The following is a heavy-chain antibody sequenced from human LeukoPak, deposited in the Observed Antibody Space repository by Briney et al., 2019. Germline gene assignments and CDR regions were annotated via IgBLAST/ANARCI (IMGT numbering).Heavy chain of an antibody. CDR3: ARRQGTTLSFDY. CDR1: GYTFTSYG. V-gene: IGHV1-18*01. J-gene: IGHJ4*02. D-gene: IGHD1-1*01. Sequence: GASVKVSCKASGYTFTSYGFSWVRQAPGQGHEWMGWINAYNGNTNYAQKLQGRVTMTIDTSTSTAYMELRSLRFDDTAVYYCARRQGTTLSFDYWGQGTLVTVSS. CDR2: INAYNGNT.